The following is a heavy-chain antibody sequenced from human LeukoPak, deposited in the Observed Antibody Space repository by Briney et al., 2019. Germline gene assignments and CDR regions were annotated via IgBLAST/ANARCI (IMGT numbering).Heavy chain of an antibody. V-gene: IGHV3-7*04. CDR1: GFTFSTYS. Sequence: GGSLRLSCVASGFTFSTYSMSWVRQAPGKGLEWVANINQDGSEKYYVESVKGRFTISRDNAKSSLFLQMNSLRAEDTAVYYCARVPATVKADYWGQGTLVTVSS. J-gene: IGHJ4*02. CDR2: INQDGSEK. CDR3: ARVPATVKADY. D-gene: IGHD4-17*01.